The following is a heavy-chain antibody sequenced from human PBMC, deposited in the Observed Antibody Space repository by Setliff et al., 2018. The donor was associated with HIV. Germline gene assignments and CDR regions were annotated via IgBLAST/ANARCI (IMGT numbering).Heavy chain of an antibody. CDR1: GVSISNYY. Sequence: TLSLTCTVSGVSISNYYWTWIRQSPGKGLEWIGYISDSGSTKYNPSLKSRVTISVDMSKNQFSLKLTSVTAADTAVYYCARGGRYYLPGIAVAGIQRNWFDPWGQGALVTVSS. CDR3: ARGGRYYLPGIAVAGIQRNWFDP. V-gene: IGHV4-59*12. J-gene: IGHJ5*02. CDR2: ISDSGST. D-gene: IGHD6-19*01.